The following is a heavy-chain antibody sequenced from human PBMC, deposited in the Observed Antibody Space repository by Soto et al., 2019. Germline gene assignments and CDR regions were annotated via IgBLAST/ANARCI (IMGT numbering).Heavy chain of an antibody. CDR2: IYYSGST. Sequence: SETLSLTCTVSGGSISSYYWSWIRQPPGKGLEWIGYIYYSGSTNYNPNLKIRVTISVDTSTNQFSLKLSFGTAAVTAVYYCASGYLTGRFDYWGQGTLVTVSS. CDR3: ASGYLTGRFDY. J-gene: IGHJ4*02. D-gene: IGHD3-9*01. V-gene: IGHV4-59*01. CDR1: GGSISSYY.